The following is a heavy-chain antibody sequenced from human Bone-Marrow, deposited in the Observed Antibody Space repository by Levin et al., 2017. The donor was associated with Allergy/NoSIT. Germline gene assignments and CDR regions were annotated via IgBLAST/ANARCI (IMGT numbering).Heavy chain of an antibody. Sequence: GGSLRLSCTASGFTFDDHSMHWIRQAPGRSLEWISLTTWNGGSTYHADSVKGRFTISRDNNKNTLYLQMRGLRSEDTALYYCVKEMGNFGSGRHFFDHWGQGVLVTVSS. CDR3: VKEMGNFGSGRHFFDH. CDR2: TTWNGGST. CDR1: GFTFDDHS. D-gene: IGHD3-10*01. J-gene: IGHJ4*02. V-gene: IGHV3-43*01.